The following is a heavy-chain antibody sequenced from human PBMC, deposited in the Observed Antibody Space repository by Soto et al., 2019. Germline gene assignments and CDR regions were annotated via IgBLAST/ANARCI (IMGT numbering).Heavy chain of an antibody. Sequence: SSPTPSLTCTVSVGCVWIRRYSWGWISQPTGKGLEWIGSIYHSGSTYYNPSLKSRVTISVDTSKNQFSLKLSSVTAADTAVYVCARRQQYYEFWIGYYTGGGFAPWGNGTLVPVSS. V-gene: IGHV4-39*01. CDR3: ARRQQYYEFWIGYYTGGGFAP. J-gene: IGHJ5*02. D-gene: IGHD3-3*01. CDR2: IYHSGST. CDR1: VGCVWIRRYS.